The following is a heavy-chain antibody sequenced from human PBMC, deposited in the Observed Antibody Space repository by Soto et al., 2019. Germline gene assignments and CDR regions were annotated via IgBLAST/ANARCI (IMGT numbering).Heavy chain of an antibody. J-gene: IGHJ3*02. CDR3: AREGSGNGSNAFDI. CDR1: GHTFTSYD. CDR2: MNPNSGNT. V-gene: IGHV1-8*01. D-gene: IGHD3-10*01. Sequence: QVQLVQSGAEVKKPGASVKVSCKASGHTFTSYDINWVRQATGQGLEWMGWMNPNSGNTGYAQKLQGRVTMTRNTSISTAYMELSSLRSEDTAVYYCAREGSGNGSNAFDIWGQGTMVTVSS.